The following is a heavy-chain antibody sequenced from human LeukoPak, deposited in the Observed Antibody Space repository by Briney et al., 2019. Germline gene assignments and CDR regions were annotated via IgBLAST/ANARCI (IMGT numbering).Heavy chain of an antibody. CDR2: ISSRSPSI. CDR1: GFTFSSYA. J-gene: IGHJ3*02. Sequence: GGSLRLSCAASGFTFSSYAMSWVRQAPGKGLEWVSYISSRSPSIFYGDSVKGRFTISRDNFKNTLYLQMNSLRAEDTAVYYCAKSQLAYCSGGSCFDAFDIWGQGTMVTVSS. CDR3: AKSQLAYCSGGSCFDAFDI. V-gene: IGHV3-23*01. D-gene: IGHD2-15*01.